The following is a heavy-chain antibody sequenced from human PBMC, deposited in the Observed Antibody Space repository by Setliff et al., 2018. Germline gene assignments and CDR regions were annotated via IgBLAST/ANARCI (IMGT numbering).Heavy chain of an antibody. CDR3: ARVRFHCCSTSCYLEAFDI. Sequence: ASVKVSCKASGYTFISYGISWVRQAPGQGLEWMGWISAYNGNTNYAQKLQGSVTMTTDTSTSTAYMERRSLRSDDTAVYYCARVRFHCCSTSCYLEAFDIWGQGTMVTVSS. J-gene: IGHJ3*02. V-gene: IGHV1-18*01. CDR1: GYTFISYG. CDR2: ISAYNGNT. D-gene: IGHD2-2*01.